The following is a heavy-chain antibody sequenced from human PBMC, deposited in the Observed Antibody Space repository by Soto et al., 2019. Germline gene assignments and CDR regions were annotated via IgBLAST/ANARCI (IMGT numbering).Heavy chain of an antibody. D-gene: IGHD2-15*01. CDR1: GGTFSSYA. CDR2: IIPIFGTA. Sequence: QVQLVQSGAEVKKPGSSVKVSCKASGGTFSSYAISWVRQAPGQGLEWMGGIIPIFGTANYAQKFQGRVTITADESTSTAYMELSSLRSEDTAVYYCARDSYCSGGSCYSVDYYYYGMDVWGHGTTVTVSS. J-gene: IGHJ6*02. CDR3: ARDSYCSGGSCYSVDYYYYGMDV. V-gene: IGHV1-69*01.